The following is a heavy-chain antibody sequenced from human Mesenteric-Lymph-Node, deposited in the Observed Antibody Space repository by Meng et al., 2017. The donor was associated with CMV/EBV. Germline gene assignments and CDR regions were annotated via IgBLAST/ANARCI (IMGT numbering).Heavy chain of an antibody. V-gene: IGHV4-34*01. CDR1: GGSFSGYY. D-gene: IGHD3-9*01. J-gene: IGHJ4*02. Sequence: VPLTQGGAGLLKPAETLSITCAFYGGSFSGYYWNWIRQSPEKGLEWIGEINHSGSTTYNPSFTSRIIISVDTSTNQISLNMSSVTAADTAVYYCARGSSYDILTGYFDYWGQGALVTVSS. CDR3: ARGSSYDILTGYFDY. CDR2: INHSGST.